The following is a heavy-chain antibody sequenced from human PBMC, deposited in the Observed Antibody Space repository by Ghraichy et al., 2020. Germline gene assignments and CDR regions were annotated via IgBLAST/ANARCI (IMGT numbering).Heavy chain of an antibody. Sequence: TLSLPCAVYGGSFSGYYWSWIRQPPGKGLEWIGEINHSGSTNYNPSLKSRVTISVDTSKNQFSLKLSSVTAADTAVYYCARWVLTTVTTYYYYGMDVWGQGTTVTVSS. CDR1: GGSFSGYY. CDR2: INHSGST. CDR3: ARWVLTTVTTYYYYGMDV. J-gene: IGHJ6*02. V-gene: IGHV4-34*01. D-gene: IGHD4-17*01.